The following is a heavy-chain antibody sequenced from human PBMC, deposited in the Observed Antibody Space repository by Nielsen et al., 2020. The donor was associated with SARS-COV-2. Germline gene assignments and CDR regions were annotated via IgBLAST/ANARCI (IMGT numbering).Heavy chain of an antibody. CDR3: ARGWAD. Sequence: SETLSLTCTVSGGSISSYYWSWIRQPPGKGLEWIGYIYYSGSPTYNPSLKSRVTMSVDTSKNQFSLKLSSVTAADTAVYYCARGWADWGHGIAVTVSS. CDR2: IYYSGSP. D-gene: IGHD1-26*01. J-gene: IGHJ6*02. V-gene: IGHV4-59*01. CDR1: GGSISSYY.